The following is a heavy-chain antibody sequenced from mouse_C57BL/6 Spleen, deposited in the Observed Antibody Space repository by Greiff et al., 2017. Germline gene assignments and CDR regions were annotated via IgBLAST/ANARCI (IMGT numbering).Heavy chain of an antibody. CDR2: IDPSDSYT. D-gene: IGHD2-5*01. CDR3: AKGSGGYYSNYGFAY. V-gene: IGHV1-50*01. CDR1: GYTFTSYW. Sequence: QVQLQQPGAELVKPGASVKLSCKASGYTFTSYWMQWVKQRPGQGLEWIGEIDPSDSYTNYNQKFKGKATLTVDTSSSTAYMQLSSLTSEDSAVYYCAKGSGGYYSNYGFAYWGQGTLVTVSA. J-gene: IGHJ3*01.